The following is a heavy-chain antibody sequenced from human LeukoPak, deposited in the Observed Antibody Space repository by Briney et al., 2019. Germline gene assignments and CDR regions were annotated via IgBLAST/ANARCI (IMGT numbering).Heavy chain of an antibody. V-gene: IGHV3-74*01. CDR1: GFTFSGHW. J-gene: IGHJ4*02. Sequence: GGSLRLSGAASGFTFSGHWMYWLRQAPGKGLAWVSRINGDGSATNYAGSMKGRFTISRDNAKNILYLQMNSLREDDTAVYYCARDINWGQVDYWGQGTLVTVSS. CDR3: ARDINWGQVDY. D-gene: IGHD7-27*01. CDR2: INGDGSAT.